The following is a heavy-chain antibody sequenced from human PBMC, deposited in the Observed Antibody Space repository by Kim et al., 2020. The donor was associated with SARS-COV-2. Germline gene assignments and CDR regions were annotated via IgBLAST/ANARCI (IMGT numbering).Heavy chain of an antibody. CDR2: MNPNSGNT. CDR1: GYTFTSYD. Sequence: ASVKVSCKASGYTFTSYDINWVRQATGQGLEWMGWMNPNSGNTGYAQKFQGRVTMTRNTSISTAYMELSSLRSEDTAVYYCARTPSSGSGPPGYYYGMDVWGQGTTVTISS. V-gene: IGHV1-8*01. D-gene: IGHD3-10*01. J-gene: IGHJ6*02. CDR3: ARTPSSGSGPPGYYYGMDV.